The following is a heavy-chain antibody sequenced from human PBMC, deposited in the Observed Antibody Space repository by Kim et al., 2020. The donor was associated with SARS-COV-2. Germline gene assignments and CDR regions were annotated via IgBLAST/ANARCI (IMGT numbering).Heavy chain of an antibody. Sequence: YSPSFQGQVTSSADKSISTAYLQWSSLKASDTAMYYCARQGVGLYYYGVDVWGQGTTVTVSS. J-gene: IGHJ6*02. CDR3: ARQGVGLYYYGVDV. V-gene: IGHV5-51*01. D-gene: IGHD2-15*01.